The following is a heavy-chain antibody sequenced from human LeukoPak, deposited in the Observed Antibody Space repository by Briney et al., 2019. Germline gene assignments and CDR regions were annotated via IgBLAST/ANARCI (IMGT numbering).Heavy chain of an antibody. CDR3: ARSREYTGYDLYY. J-gene: IGHJ4*02. V-gene: IGHV4-34*12. Sequence: SATLSLTCAVYGGSFSGYYWSWIRQPPGKGLEWIGEVVHGGSTDYNPSLKSRVTISVDKSKNQFSLRLSSVTAADTAVYYCARSREYTGYDLYYWGQGTLVTVSS. CDR2: VVHGGST. CDR1: GGSFSGYY. D-gene: IGHD5-12*01.